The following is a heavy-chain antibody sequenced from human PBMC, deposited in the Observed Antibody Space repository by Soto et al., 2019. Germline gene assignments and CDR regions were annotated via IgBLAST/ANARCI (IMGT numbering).Heavy chain of an antibody. V-gene: IGHV4-30-4*01. CDR1: GGSISSGDYY. D-gene: IGHD3-10*01. CDR2: IYYSGST. Sequence: SETLSLTCTVSGGSISSGDYYWSWIRQPPGKGLEWIGYIYYSGSTHYNPSLKSRVTISVDTSQHQFSLRLSSVTAADTAVYYCARNSTLLRGLLLRWNWFDPWGQGTLVTVSS. J-gene: IGHJ5*02. CDR3: ARNSTLLRGLLLRWNWFDP.